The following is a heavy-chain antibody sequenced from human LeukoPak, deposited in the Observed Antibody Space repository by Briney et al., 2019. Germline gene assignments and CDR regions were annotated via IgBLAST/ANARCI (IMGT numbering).Heavy chain of an antibody. Sequence: ASVKVSCKASGYTFTSYGISWVRQAPGQGLEWVGWISAYNGNTNYAQKLQGRVTMTTDTSTSTAYMELRSLRSDDTAVYYCARDGDIVVVPAGYYYYYMDVWGKGTTATVSS. CDR3: ARDGDIVVVPAGYYYYYMDV. D-gene: IGHD2-2*01. CDR1: GYTFTSYG. J-gene: IGHJ6*03. CDR2: ISAYNGNT. V-gene: IGHV1-18*01.